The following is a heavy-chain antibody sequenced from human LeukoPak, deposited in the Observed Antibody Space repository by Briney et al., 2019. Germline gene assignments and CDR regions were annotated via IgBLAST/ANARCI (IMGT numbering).Heavy chain of an antibody. CDR1: GFTFGSYA. V-gene: IGHV3-30*01. D-gene: IGHD3-10*01. Sequence: GRSLRLSCAASGFTFGSYAMHWVRQAPGKGLEWVAVISYDGSNKYYADSVKGRFTISRDNSKNTLYLQMNSLRAEDTAVYYCARDRYYMVRGVQPGAYWGQGTLVTVSS. CDR3: ARDRYYMVRGVQPGAY. CDR2: ISYDGSNK. J-gene: IGHJ4*02.